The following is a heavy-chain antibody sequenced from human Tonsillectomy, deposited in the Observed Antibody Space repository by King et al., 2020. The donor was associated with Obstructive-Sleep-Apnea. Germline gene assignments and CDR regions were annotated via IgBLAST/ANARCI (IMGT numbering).Heavy chain of an antibody. CDR2: IYSGGST. CDR1: GFTVSSNY. J-gene: IGHJ6*02. V-gene: IGHV3-66*01. Sequence: QLVQSGGGLVQPGGSLRLSCAASGFTVSSNYMSWVRQAPGKGLEWVSVIYSGGSTYYADSVKGRFTISRDNSKNTLYLQMNSLRAEDTAVYYCAREDTAMGYYYYYGMDVWGQGTTVTVSS. CDR3: AREDTAMGYYYYYGMDV. D-gene: IGHD5-18*01.